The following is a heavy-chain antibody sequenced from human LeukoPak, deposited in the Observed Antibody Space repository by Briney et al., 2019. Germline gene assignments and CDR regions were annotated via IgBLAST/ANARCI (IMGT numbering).Heavy chain of an antibody. D-gene: IGHD1-26*01. Sequence: SETLSLTCTVSGGSISSYYWSWIRQPPGKGLEWIGYIYYSGSTNYNPSLKSRVSISVDRSKNQFSLRLSSVTAADTAVYFCFRGADLDYWGQGTLVTVSS. CDR1: GGSISSYY. V-gene: IGHV4-59*12. CDR3: FRGADLDY. CDR2: IYYSGST. J-gene: IGHJ4*02.